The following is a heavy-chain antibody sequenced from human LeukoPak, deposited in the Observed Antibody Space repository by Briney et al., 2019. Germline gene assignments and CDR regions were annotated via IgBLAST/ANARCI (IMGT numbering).Heavy chain of an antibody. CDR2: ISSSGSTI. V-gene: IGHV3-48*04. Sequence: TWGSLRLSCAASGFTFSSYWMSWVRQAPGKGLECVSYISSSGSTIYYADSVKGRFTISRDNAKNSLYLQMNSLRAEDTAVYYCAELGITMIGGVWGKGTTVTISS. CDR3: AELGITMIGGV. CDR1: GFTFSSYW. J-gene: IGHJ6*04. D-gene: IGHD3-10*02.